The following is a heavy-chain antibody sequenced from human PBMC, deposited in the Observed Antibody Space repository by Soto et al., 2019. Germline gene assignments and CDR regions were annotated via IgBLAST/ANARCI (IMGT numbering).Heavy chain of an antibody. Sequence: QVQLQESGPGLVKPSETLSLSCTVSGGSFTSYYWGWIRQPPGKEMEWIGYVHHSWGSAYNPSLQSRVAISLDTSKSKFSLKLTSVTATDTALYYCARQGFGPLHGIVDVWGQGTTVIVSS. CDR2: VHHSWGS. D-gene: IGHD3-10*01. V-gene: IGHV4-59*08. CDR1: GGSFTSYY. J-gene: IGHJ6*02. CDR3: ARQGFGPLHGIVDV.